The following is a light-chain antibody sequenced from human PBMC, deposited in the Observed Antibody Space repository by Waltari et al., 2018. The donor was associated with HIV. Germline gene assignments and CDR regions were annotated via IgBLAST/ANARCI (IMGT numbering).Light chain of an antibody. Sequence: QSVLTQPPAVSAAPGQKVAIACSGTTSNIGNNFVCWYQKLQGTAPKLLIFDNLQRPPGVSDRFSASKSGTSATLAITGLHTGDEAEYYCGTWDTSLNAGVFGGGTKVSVL. J-gene: IGLJ2*01. V-gene: IGLV1-51*01. CDR3: GTWDTSLNAGV. CDR2: DNL. CDR1: TSNIGNNF.